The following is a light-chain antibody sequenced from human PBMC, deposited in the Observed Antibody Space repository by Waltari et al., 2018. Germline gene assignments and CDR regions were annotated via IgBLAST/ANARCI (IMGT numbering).Light chain of an antibody. CDR1: SPKLGTYA. J-gene: IGLJ1*01. CDR2: SNN. V-gene: IGLV1-44*01. CDR3: AAWDDSLNGPV. Sequence: SVVTQRPSASGTPGQRVTMSCSGSSPKLGTYADTGYQQLPGTAPNRLRDSNNQRPSGVPDRFSGSKSGTSASLAISGFQAEDEADYYCAAWDDSLNGPVFGTGTKVTVL.